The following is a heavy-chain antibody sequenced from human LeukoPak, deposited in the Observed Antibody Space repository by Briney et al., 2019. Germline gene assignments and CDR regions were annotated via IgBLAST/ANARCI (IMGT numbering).Heavy chain of an antibody. D-gene: IGHD1-26*01. Sequence: GGSLRLSCAASGFTFSSYAMSWVRQATGKGLEWVSAIGVAANTFYSGSVKGRFTISRENAKNSLYLLMSSLRAEDTAVYYCARQNTPHGNFDYWGQGTLVTVSS. V-gene: IGHV3-13*01. CDR1: GFTFSSYA. CDR3: ARQNTPHGNFDY. CDR2: IGVAANT. J-gene: IGHJ4*02.